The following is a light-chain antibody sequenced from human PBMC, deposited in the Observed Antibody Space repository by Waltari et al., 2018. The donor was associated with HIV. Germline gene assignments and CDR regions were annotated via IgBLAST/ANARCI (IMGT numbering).Light chain of an antibody. CDR1: HSISSDY. Sequence: VLTQSPDTLSFSPGESATLSCRASHSISSDYFAWYQQRRGQAPRLLIYKTSTRATGVPDRFSGSGSGADSTLTISRLEPEDFATYYCQQYGSSLIFGGGTKLEIK. CDR2: KTS. CDR3: QQYGSSLI. J-gene: IGKJ4*01. V-gene: IGKV3-20*01.